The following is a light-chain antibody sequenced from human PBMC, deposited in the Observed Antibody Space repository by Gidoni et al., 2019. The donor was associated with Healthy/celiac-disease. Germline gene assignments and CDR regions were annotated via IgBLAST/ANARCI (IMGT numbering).Light chain of an antibody. V-gene: IGLV2-14*01. CDR3: SSYTSSSTWV. CDR2: EVS. J-gene: IGLJ3*02. CDR1: SSDVGGYNY. Sequence: QSALTQPASVSGSPGPSITISCTGTSSDVGGYNYVSWYQQHPGKAPKLMIHEVSNRPSGVSNRFSGSKAGNTASLTISGLQAEDEADYYCSSYTSSSTWVFGGGTKLTVL.